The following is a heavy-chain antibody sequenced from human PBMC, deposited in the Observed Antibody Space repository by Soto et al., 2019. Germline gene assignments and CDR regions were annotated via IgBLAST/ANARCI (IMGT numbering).Heavy chain of an antibody. D-gene: IGHD5-18*01. CDR1: GFTFSNYA. V-gene: IGHV3-23*01. CDR3: ANDTCIPLWLGFNF. Sequence: DEQLMESGGGLVQPGGALRLSCSASGFTFSNYAMNWVRQAPGKGLHWVSGISGSGGGTYYADSVKGRFTISSDNSKSTLYLQLNSRSADDPAIYYCANDTCIPLWLGFNFWGLGALFTV. J-gene: IGHJ4*02. CDR2: ISGSGGGT.